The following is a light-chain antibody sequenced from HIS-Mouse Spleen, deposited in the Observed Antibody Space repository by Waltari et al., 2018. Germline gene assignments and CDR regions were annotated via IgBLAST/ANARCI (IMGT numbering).Light chain of an antibody. CDR1: VLAKKY. J-gene: IGLJ2*01. Sequence: SYELTQPSSVSVSPGQTARITCSGDVLAKKYPRWFQQKPGQAPVLVIYKDSERPSGIPERFSGSSSGTTVTLTISGAQVEDEADYYCYSAADNNPVVFGGGTKLTVL. CDR2: KDS. CDR3: YSAADNNPVV. V-gene: IGLV3-27*01.